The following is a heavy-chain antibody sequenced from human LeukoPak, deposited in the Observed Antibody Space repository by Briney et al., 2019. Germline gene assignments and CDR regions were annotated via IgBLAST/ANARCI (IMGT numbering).Heavy chain of an antibody. Sequence: ASVKVSCKASGYTFTGYYMHWVRQAPGQGLEWMGWINPNSGGTNYAQKFQGRVTMTRDTSISTAYMELSRLRSDDTAVYYCARDLGLLWFGEDYYMDVWGKGTTVTVSS. J-gene: IGHJ6*03. CDR1: GYTFTGYY. CDR3: ARDLGLLWFGEDYYMDV. D-gene: IGHD3-10*01. V-gene: IGHV1-2*02. CDR2: INPNSGGT.